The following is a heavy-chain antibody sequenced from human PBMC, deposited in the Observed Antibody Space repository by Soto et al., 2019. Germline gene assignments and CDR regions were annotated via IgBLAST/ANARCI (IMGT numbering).Heavy chain of an antibody. CDR1: GFSFGDYA. J-gene: IGHJ6*03. Sequence: EVQLVESGGGLVQPGRSLRLSCAASGFSFGDYAMHWVRQAPGKGLDWVSGISWNSGNVGYADSVKGRFTISRDNAKNSLYLQMNSLRVEDTALYYCAKGSAATHYYYMDVWGKGTTVTVSS. CDR3: AKGSAATHYYYMDV. CDR2: ISWNSGNV. D-gene: IGHD2-15*01. V-gene: IGHV3-9*01.